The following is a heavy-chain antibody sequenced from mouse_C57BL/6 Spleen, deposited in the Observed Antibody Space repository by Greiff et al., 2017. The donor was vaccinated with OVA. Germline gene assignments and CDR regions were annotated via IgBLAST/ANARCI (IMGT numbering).Heavy chain of an antibody. Sequence: EVQLQQSGPELVKPGASVKISCKASGYSFTGYYMNWVKQSPEKSLEWIGEINPSTGGTTYNQKFKAKATLTVETSSSTAYMQLKSLTSEDSAVYYCARASESGSGDGPYWYFDVWGTGTTVTVSS. J-gene: IGHJ1*03. CDR1: GYSFTGYY. CDR2: INPSTGGT. CDR3: ARASESGSGDGPYWYFDV. D-gene: IGHD1-1*01. V-gene: IGHV1-42*01.